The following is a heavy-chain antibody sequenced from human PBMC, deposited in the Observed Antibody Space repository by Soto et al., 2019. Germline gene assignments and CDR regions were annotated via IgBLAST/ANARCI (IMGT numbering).Heavy chain of an antibody. CDR2: IYPGDSDA. V-gene: IGHV5-51*01. D-gene: IGHD3-3*01. Sequence: PGESLKVSCKVSGYSFTTYWLAWVRQMPGKGLEWMGIIYPGDSDARYSPSFQGQVTFSADKSITTAYLQWSSLKASDTAMYYCASYGRGAYYDFWSGYYPWFDPWGQGTLVTVSS. CDR3: ASYGRGAYYDFWSGYYPWFDP. CDR1: GYSFTTYW. J-gene: IGHJ5*02.